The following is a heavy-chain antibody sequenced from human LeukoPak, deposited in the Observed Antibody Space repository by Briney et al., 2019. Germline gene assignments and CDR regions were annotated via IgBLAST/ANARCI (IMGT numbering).Heavy chain of an antibody. D-gene: IGHD2-15*01. Sequence: GGSLRLSCGASGFTFSSYAMSWVRQAPGKGLEWVSAISGSGGSTYYADSVKGRFTISRDNSKNTLYLQMNSLRAEDTAVYYSAKDPLASRYCSGGSCSGVAFDIWGQGTMVTVAS. J-gene: IGHJ3*02. CDR3: AKDPLASRYCSGGSCSGVAFDI. CDR2: ISGSGGST. V-gene: IGHV3-23*01. CDR1: GFTFSSYA.